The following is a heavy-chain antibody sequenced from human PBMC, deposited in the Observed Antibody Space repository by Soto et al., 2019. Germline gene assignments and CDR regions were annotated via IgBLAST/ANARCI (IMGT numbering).Heavy chain of an antibody. CDR1: GYTFTSYG. CDR2: INPNSGGT. CDR3: ARVRRLRDLYYYGMDV. J-gene: IGHJ6*02. D-gene: IGHD5-12*01. V-gene: IGHV1-2*04. Sequence: ASVKVSCKASGYTFTSYGISWVRQAPGQGLEWMGWINPNSGGTNYAQKFQGWVTMTRDTSISTAYMELSRLRSDDTAVYYCARVRRLRDLYYYGMDVWGQGTTVTVSS.